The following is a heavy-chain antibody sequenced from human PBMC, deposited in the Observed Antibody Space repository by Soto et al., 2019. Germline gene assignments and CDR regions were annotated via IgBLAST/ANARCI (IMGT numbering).Heavy chain of an antibody. CDR3: AREGLTFGPGAVGGAFDI. Sequence: VQLVQSGTGVGKPGSSVKGSCQAFGGPFDRHAIRWVRLAPGQGLEWMGGIIPIFGTINNAQKFQDRVTITADESANIVYMELSSLRSEDTAIYYCAREGLTFGPGAVGGAFDIWGQGTLVTVSS. D-gene: IGHD2-2*01. V-gene: IGHV1-69*12. J-gene: IGHJ3*02. CDR2: IIPIFGTI. CDR1: GGPFDRHA.